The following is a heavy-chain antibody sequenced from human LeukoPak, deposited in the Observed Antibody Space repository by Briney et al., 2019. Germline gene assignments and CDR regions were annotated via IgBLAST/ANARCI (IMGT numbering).Heavy chain of an antibody. V-gene: IGHV3-30-3*01. J-gene: IGHJ4*02. CDR2: ISFDGSNK. Sequence: GGSLRLSCAASGFTFGSYVMHWVRQAPGEGLEWAAVISFDGSNKYYGDSLKGRFTISRDNSKNTLYLQMNSLRGEDMAIYYCARDFGWLSGFDYWGQGTLVTVSS. CDR1: GFTFGSYV. D-gene: IGHD3-9*01. CDR3: ARDFGWLSGFDY.